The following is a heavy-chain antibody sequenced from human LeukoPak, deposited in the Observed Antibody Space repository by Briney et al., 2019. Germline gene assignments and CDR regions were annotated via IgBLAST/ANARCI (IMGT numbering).Heavy chain of an antibody. CDR3: TADVSDSSGPSHDY. J-gene: IGHJ4*02. CDR1: GFTFSNAW. CDR2: IKSKTAGGTT. D-gene: IGHD3-22*01. Sequence: GGSRRLSCVASGFTFSNAWMNWVRQAPGKGLEWVGRIKSKTAGGTTDYAAPVKGRFTISRDDSENTLYLQMNSLKIEDTAVYYCTADVSDSSGPSHDYWSQGALVADSS. V-gene: IGHV3-15*01.